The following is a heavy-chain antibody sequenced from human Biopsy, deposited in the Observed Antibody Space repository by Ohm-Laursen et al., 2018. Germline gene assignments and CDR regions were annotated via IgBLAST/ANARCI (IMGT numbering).Heavy chain of an antibody. Sequence: SDTLSLTCIVSGDSISNSYWTWIRQPAGKGLEWIGRFYSSGSSSYNPSLKSRVTMSIDTSKNQFSLKLNSVTAADTAVYFCARDSRGGHLNTTLITGKNLDSWGQGILATVSS. CDR3: ARDSRGGHLNTTLITGKNLDS. V-gene: IGHV4-4*07. CDR1: GDSISNSY. D-gene: IGHD3-16*01. CDR2: FYSSGSS. J-gene: IGHJ4*02.